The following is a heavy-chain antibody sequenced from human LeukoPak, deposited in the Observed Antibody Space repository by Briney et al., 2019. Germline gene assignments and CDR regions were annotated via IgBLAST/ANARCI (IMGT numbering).Heavy chain of an antibody. D-gene: IGHD5-12*01. CDR2: IIPIFGAA. J-gene: IGHJ5*02. V-gene: IGHV1-69*05. Sequence: ASVKVSCKASGGTFTSYAISWVRQAPGQGLEWMGGIIPIFGAANYAQKFQGRVTMTRDMATSADYMEVNSLRSEDTAVYYCARDNSMGDSAWWFDRWGQGTLVTVSS. CDR1: GGTFTSYA. CDR3: ARDNSMGDSAWWFDR.